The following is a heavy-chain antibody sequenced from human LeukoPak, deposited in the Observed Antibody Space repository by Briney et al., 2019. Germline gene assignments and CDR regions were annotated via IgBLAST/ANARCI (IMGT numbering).Heavy chain of an antibody. CDR3: ARAGRGLGYCSSTSCPHYYYLDV. CDR1: GGSISSYY. J-gene: IGHJ6*03. D-gene: IGHD2-2*01. Sequence: SETLSLTCTVSGGSISSYYWSWIRQPPGKGLEWIGYIYYSGSTNYNPSLKSRVTIAVDTSKNQFSLKLSSVTAADTAVYYCARAGRGLGYCSSTSCPHYYYLDVWGKGTTVTVSS. CDR2: IYYSGST. V-gene: IGHV4-59*01.